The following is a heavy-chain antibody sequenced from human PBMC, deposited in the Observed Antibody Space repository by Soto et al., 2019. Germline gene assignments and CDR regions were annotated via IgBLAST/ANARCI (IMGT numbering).Heavy chain of an antibody. CDR1: GGSISSSNW. Sequence: SETLSLTCAVSGGSISSSNWWSWVRQPPGKGLEWIVEIYHSGITNYNPSLKSRVTISVDKSKNQFSLKLSSVTAADTAVYYCAREGQYSSGWQYYYYYYGMDVWGQGTTVTASS. D-gene: IGHD6-19*01. CDR2: IYHSGIT. V-gene: IGHV4-4*02. J-gene: IGHJ6*02. CDR3: AREGQYSSGWQYYYYYYGMDV.